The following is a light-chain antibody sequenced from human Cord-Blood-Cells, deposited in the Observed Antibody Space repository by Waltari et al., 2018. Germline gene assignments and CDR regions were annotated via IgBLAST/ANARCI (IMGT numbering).Light chain of an antibody. CDR3: CSYACSRWV. CDR2: EGS. J-gene: IGLJ3*02. CDR1: SSDVGRYNL. Sequence: QSALTQPASVSGSPGQSITISCTGTSSDVGRYNLVSWYQQHPGKAPKLMIYEGSKRPSGVSNRFSGSKSGNTASLTISGLQAEDETDYYFCSYACSRWVFGGGTKLEVL. V-gene: IGLV2-23*01.